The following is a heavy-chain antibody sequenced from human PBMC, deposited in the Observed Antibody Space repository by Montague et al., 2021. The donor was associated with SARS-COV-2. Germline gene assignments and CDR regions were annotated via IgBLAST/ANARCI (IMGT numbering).Heavy chain of an antibody. CDR1: GDSVSSNIAT. D-gene: IGHD2-21*02. CDR3: ARAYCGGDCYFYWYFDL. Sequence: CAISGDSVSSNIATWNWIRHSPSTSLECLVRTYYRSKWYNDYAVSVKSRVIINPDTSNSRISLQLNSVTPEDTAVYYCARAYCGGDCYFYWYFDLWGRGTLVTVYS. V-gene: IGHV6-1*01. J-gene: IGHJ2*01. CDR2: TYYRSKWYN.